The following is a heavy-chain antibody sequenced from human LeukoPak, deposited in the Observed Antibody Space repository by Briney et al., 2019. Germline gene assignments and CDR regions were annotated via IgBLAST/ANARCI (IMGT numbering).Heavy chain of an antibody. J-gene: IGHJ4*02. CDR2: INTDGTVT. CDR1: GFTFSKYW. CDR3: ATKQWLAPPPDS. V-gene: IGHV3-74*01. D-gene: IGHD6-19*01. Sequence: GRSLRLSCAASGFTFSKYWMLWVRHAPGKGLEGVSRINTDGTVTTYADSVKGRFTVSRDNADNTMFLQMNSVRDEDTAVYYCATKQWLAPPPDSWGQGTPVTVSS.